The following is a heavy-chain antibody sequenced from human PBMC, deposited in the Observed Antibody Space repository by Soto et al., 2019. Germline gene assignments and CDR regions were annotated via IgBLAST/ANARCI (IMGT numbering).Heavy chain of an antibody. CDR2: IIPIFGTA. V-gene: IGHV1-69*01. Sequence: QVQLVQSGAEVKKPGSSVKVSCKASGGTFSSSSINWVRQAPGQGLEWMGEIIPIFGTANYAKKFQGRVKITAGESTSTAYMELSSMRSEDRAVYYCARDVGRHSGGIDYWGQGTLVTGSS. D-gene: IGHD1-26*01. CDR1: GGTFSSSS. CDR3: ARDVGRHSGGIDY. J-gene: IGHJ4*02.